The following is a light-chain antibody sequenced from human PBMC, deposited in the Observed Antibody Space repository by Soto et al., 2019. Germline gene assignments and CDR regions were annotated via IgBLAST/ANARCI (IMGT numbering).Light chain of an antibody. J-gene: IGKJ1*01. CDR1: QNINNW. CDR3: QQYYSYSWT. V-gene: IGKV1-5*01. Sequence: DIHMTQSPSSLSASVGDRVTITCRASQNINNWLAWYQQKPGKAPKLLIYDVSSLESGVPSRFSGSGSGTELTLTISSLQPDDFATYYCQQYYSYSWTFGQGTKVDIK. CDR2: DVS.